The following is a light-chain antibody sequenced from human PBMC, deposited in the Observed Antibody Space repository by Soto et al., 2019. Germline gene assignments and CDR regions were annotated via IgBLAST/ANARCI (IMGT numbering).Light chain of an antibody. Sequence: QSVLTQPASVSGSPGQSITISCTGTSSDIGSYNLVSWFQQHPGEAPKLIIYEGTRRPSGVSNRFSGSKSGNTASLTIFGLQAEDEAHYYCCSYAGSDTMLFGGGTKVTVL. V-gene: IGLV2-23*01. CDR3: CSYAGSDTML. CDR2: EGT. CDR1: SSDIGSYNL. J-gene: IGLJ2*01.